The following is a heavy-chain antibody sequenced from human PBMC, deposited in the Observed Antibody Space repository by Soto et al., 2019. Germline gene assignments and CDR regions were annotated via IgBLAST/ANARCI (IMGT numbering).Heavy chain of an antibody. CDR2: INPSGGRT. Sequence: ASVKVSCKASGYTFSRYYMHWVRQAPGQGLEWIGIINPSGGRTSYAQKFQGRVTMTTDESTSTAYMELSSLRSDDTAVYYCAREDRDRETGLVPAAIDGMDVWGQGTTVTVSS. CDR1: GYTFSRYY. D-gene: IGHD2-2*01. J-gene: IGHJ6*02. V-gene: IGHV1-46*01. CDR3: AREDRDRETGLVPAAIDGMDV.